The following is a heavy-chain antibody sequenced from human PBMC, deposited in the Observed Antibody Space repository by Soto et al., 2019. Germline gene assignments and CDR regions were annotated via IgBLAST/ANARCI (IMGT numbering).Heavy chain of an antibody. CDR2: IIPIFGTA. CDR1: GDTSSNYA. D-gene: IGHD4-4*01. CDR3: ARDGGVYDYSPFDY. Sequence: QVQLVQSGAEVKKPGSSVKVSYKASGDTSSNYAISWVRQAPGHGLEWMGGIIPIFGTADYAQKFQGRVTITADESTSTAYMELSSLRSEDTAVYYCARDGGVYDYSPFDYWGQGTLVTVSS. V-gene: IGHV1-69*12. J-gene: IGHJ4*02.